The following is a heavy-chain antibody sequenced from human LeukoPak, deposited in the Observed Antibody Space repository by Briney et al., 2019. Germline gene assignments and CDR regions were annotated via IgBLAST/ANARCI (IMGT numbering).Heavy chain of an antibody. Sequence: GGSLRLSCVASGFTFSTYAMSWVRQAPGKGLEWVSAISGSGSSTFYADSVKGRLTISRDNSKNTLYLQMNSLRAEDTAVYYCAKVASGATAPPDHWGQGTLVTVSS. J-gene: IGHJ4*02. V-gene: IGHV3-23*01. CDR3: AKVASGATAPPDH. D-gene: IGHD5-12*01. CDR1: GFTFSTYA. CDR2: ISGSGSST.